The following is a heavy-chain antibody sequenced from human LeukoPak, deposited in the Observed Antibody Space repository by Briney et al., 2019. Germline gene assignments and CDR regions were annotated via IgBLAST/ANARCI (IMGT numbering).Heavy chain of an antibody. CDR3: ARVNYEGYYYMDV. CDR1: GFTFSSYE. Sequence: PGGSLRLSCAASGFTFSSYEMNWVRQAPGKGLEWVSYISSSGSTIYYADSVKGRFTISRDNAKNSLYLQMNSLRAEDTAVYYCARVNYEGYYYMDVWGKGTTVTISS. CDR2: ISSSGSTI. J-gene: IGHJ6*03. V-gene: IGHV3-48*03. D-gene: IGHD4-11*01.